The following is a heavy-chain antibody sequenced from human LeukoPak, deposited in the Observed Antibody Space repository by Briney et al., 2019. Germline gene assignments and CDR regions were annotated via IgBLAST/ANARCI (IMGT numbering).Heavy chain of an antibody. J-gene: IGHJ4*02. V-gene: IGHV1-69*13. Sequence: GASVKVSCKASGGTFRSFAISWVRQAPGQGLEWMGGIIPIFRTANYAQKFQGRVTITADESTSTAYMELSSLRSEATAVYYCARALRYYSDSSGYAFDYWGQGTLVTVSS. CDR2: IIPIFRTA. D-gene: IGHD3-22*01. CDR1: GGTFRSFA. CDR3: ARALRYYSDSSGYAFDY.